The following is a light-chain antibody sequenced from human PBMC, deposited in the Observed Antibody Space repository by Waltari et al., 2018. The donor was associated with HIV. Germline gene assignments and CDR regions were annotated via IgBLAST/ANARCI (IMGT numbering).Light chain of an antibody. Sequence: EIVLTQSPATLSLSPGERATLSCRASQSVNNYLGWYQQKPGQAPRLLIYDASNRATGIPARFSGSESGTDFILTISSLEPEDVAVYYCQQRNIWPPMYTFGQGTKLEI. CDR3: QQRNIWPPMYT. J-gene: IGKJ2*01. CDR1: QSVNNY. CDR2: DAS. V-gene: IGKV3-11*01.